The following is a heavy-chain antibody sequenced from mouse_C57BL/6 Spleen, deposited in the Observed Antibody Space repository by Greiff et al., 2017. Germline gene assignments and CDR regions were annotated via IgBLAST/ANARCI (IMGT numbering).Heavy chain of an antibody. CDR2: IYPSDSET. V-gene: IGHV1-61*01. Sequence: QVQLQQPGAELVRPGSSVKLSCKASGYTFTSYWMDWVKQRPGQGLEWIGNIYPSDSETHYNQKFKDTATLTVVKSSSTAYMQLSSLTSEDSAVYYCARRAYYSNYVDYWGQGTTLTVSS. J-gene: IGHJ2*01. D-gene: IGHD2-5*01. CDR1: GYTFTSYW. CDR3: ARRAYYSNYVDY.